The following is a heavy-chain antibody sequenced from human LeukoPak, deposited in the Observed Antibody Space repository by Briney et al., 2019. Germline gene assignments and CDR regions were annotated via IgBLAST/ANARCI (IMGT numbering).Heavy chain of an antibody. CDR3: ARANSLGY. CDR2: ISGSGGST. CDR1: GFTFSSYA. V-gene: IGHV3-23*01. J-gene: IGHJ4*02. D-gene: IGHD2/OR15-2a*01. Sequence: SGGSLRLSCAASGFTFSSYAMSWVRQAPGKRLEWVSAISGSGGSTYYADSVKGRFTISRDNAKDSLYLQMNSLRAQDTAVYYCARANSLGYWGQGTLVTVSS.